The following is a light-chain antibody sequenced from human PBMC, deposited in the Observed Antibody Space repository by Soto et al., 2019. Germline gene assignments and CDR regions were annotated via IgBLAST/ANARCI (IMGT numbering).Light chain of an antibody. CDR2: GAS. V-gene: IGKV3-20*01. Sequence: EMVMAQSPDTLSVSRGEGVTLSCRASQSVSSSYLAWYQQKPGQAPRLLIYGASSRATGIPDRFSGSGSGTDFTLTISRLEPEDFAVYYCQQYGSSGTFGQGTKVDIK. CDR1: QSVSSSY. CDR3: QQYGSSGT. J-gene: IGKJ1*01.